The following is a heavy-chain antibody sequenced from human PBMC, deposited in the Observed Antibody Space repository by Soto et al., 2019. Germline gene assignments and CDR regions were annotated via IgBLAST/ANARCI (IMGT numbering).Heavy chain of an antibody. Sequence: GGSLRLSCAASGFTFSSDAMSWVRQAPGKGREWVSAISGSGGSTYYADSVKGRFTISRDNSKNTLYLQMNSLRAEDTAVYYCAKSASGYYDSSGYDAFDIWGQGTMVTVSS. CDR1: GFTFSSDA. CDR3: AKSASGYYDSSGYDAFDI. CDR2: ISGSGGST. D-gene: IGHD3-22*01. J-gene: IGHJ3*02. V-gene: IGHV3-23*01.